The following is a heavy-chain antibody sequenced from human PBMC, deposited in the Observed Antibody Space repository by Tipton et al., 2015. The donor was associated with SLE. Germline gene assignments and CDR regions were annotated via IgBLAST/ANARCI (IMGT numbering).Heavy chain of an antibody. Sequence: TLSLTCTVSGASISSSIYYWGWIRQPPGKGLEWIGSISYSGSTSYNQPLKSRVTTALDTSKNQFSLRLTSVTAADTAVYYCVSYDRSGYQFDYWGQGTQGTVSS. J-gene: IGHJ4*02. CDR2: ISYSGST. CDR1: GASISSSIYY. V-gene: IGHV4-39*07. D-gene: IGHD3-22*01. CDR3: VSYDRSGYQFDY.